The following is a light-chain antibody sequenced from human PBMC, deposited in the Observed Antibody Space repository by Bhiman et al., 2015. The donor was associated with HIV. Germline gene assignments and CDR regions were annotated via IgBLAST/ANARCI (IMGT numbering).Light chain of an antibody. CDR3: QSYDSSLSGRV. CDR1: SSNIGTDSG. V-gene: IGLV1-40*01. J-gene: IGLJ3*02. CDR2: DNT. Sequence: QSVLTQPPSVSGAPGQRVTISCTGSSSNIGTDSGVHWYQQIPGEAPKLIIYDNTQRPSGVPDRFSASKSGTSASLAITGLQAEDEADYYCQSYDSSLSGRVFGGGTKLTVL.